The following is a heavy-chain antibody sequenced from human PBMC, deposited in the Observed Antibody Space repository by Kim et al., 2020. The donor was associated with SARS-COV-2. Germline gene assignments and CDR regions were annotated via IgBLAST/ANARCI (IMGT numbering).Heavy chain of an antibody. V-gene: IGHV3-30*18. Sequence: GGSLRLSCAASGFIFSSYDMHWVRQAPGKGLEWVAVTSSDGSKKYYADSVKGRFTISRDNSKNKLYLQMNSLRVEDTAVYYCVKDASLYYDILTYYKEDWFDPWGQGTLVTVSS. CDR2: TSSDGSKK. CDR3: VKDASLYYDILTYYKEDWFDP. D-gene: IGHD3-9*01. CDR1: GFIFSSYD. J-gene: IGHJ5*02.